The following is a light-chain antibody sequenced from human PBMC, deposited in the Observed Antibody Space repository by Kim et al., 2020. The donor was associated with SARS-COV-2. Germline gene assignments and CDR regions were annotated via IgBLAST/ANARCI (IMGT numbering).Light chain of an antibody. CDR3: SSYAGSNSWV. CDR1: SSDVGDYNY. J-gene: IGLJ3*02. CDR2: AVT. V-gene: IGLV2-8*01. Sequence: GQSVTMSFTGTSSDVGDYNYVSVYQQQPGKAPKLMIYAVTKRPSGVPDRFSGSKSGKAASLTVSGLQAEDEADYYCSSYAGSNSWVFGGGTQLTVL.